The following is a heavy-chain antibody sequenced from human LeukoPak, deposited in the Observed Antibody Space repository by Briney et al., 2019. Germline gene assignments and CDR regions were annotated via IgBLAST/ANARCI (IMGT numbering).Heavy chain of an antibody. Sequence: ASVTVSCKASGYTFTIYYMHWVRQAPGQGLEWMGIINPSGGSTSYGQKFQGRVTMTRDTSTSTVYMELSSLRSEDTAVYYCASAYSGGDCYSPEEEYYYYGMDVWGKGTTVTVSS. CDR2: INPSGGST. V-gene: IGHV1-46*01. J-gene: IGHJ6*04. CDR1: GYTFTIYY. D-gene: IGHD2-21*02. CDR3: ASAYSGGDCYSPEEEYYYYGMDV.